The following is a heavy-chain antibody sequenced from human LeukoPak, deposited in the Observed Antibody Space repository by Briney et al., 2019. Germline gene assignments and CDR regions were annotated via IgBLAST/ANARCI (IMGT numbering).Heavy chain of an antibody. D-gene: IGHD3-22*01. CDR1: GGSFSGYY. CDR2: INHSGST. V-gene: IGHV4-34*01. J-gene: IGHJ5*02. Sequence: SETLSLTCAVYGGSFSGYYWSWIRQPPGKGLEWIGEINHSGSTNYNPSLKSRVTISVDTSKNQFSLKLSSVTAADTAVYYCARVCYYDSSGYYGNNWFDPWGQGTLVTVSS. CDR3: ARVCYYDSSGYYGNNWFDP.